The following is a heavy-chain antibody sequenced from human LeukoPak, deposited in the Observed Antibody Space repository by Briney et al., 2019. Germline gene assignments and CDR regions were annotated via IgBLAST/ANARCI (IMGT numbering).Heavy chain of an antibody. D-gene: IGHD3-22*01. J-gene: IGHJ4*02. CDR2: ISYDGSNK. CDR1: GFTFSSYG. CDR3: AKEVYYDSSAYIDY. V-gene: IGHV3-30*18. Sequence: GGSLRLSCAASGFTFSSYGMHWVRQAPGKGLEWVGVISYDGSNKQYGDSVRGRFTISRDNSKNTLYLEMNSLRAEDTAVYYCAKEVYYDSSAYIDYWGQGTLVTVSS.